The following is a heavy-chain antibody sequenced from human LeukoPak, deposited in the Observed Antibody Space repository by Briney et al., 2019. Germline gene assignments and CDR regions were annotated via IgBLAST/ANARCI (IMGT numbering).Heavy chain of an antibody. Sequence: PGGSLRLSCAASGFTFSSYSMNWVRQAPGKGLEWVSYISSSSSTIYYADSVKGRFTISRDNAKNSLYLQMNSLRAEDTAVYYCARGGEDIVVVPAAIDFDYWGQGTLVTVSS. CDR3: ARGGEDIVVVPAAIDFDY. CDR1: GFTFSSYS. CDR2: ISSSSSTI. V-gene: IGHV3-48*01. J-gene: IGHJ4*02. D-gene: IGHD2-2*02.